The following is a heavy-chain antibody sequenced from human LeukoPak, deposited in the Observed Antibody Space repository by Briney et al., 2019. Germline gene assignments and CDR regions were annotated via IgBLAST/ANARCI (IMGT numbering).Heavy chain of an antibody. CDR3: AKDPTHYRVWYDFYSTVLSY. V-gene: IGHV3-30*02. J-gene: IGHJ4*02. CDR2: IRYDGSNK. D-gene: IGHD3-22*01. CDR1: GFTFSSYG. Sequence: GGSLRLSCAASGFTFSSYGMHWVRQAPGKGLEWAAFIRYDGSNKYYADSVKGRFTICRDNSKNTLYLQMNSLRAADTAVYYCAKDPTHYRVWYDFYSTVLSYWGQGTLVTVSS.